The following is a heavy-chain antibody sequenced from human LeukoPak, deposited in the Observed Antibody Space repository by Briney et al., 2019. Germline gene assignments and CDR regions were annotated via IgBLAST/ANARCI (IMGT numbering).Heavy chain of an antibody. CDR1: GYTFTGYY. Sequence: GASVKVSCKASGYTFTGYYMHWVRQAPGQGLEWMGWINPNSGGTNYAQKFQGRVTMTRDTSISTAYMELSRLRSDDTAVYYCASALPTIRANWFDPWGQGTLVTVSS. CDR3: ASALPTIRANWFDP. V-gene: IGHV1-2*02. J-gene: IGHJ5*02. D-gene: IGHD1-26*01. CDR2: INPNSGGT.